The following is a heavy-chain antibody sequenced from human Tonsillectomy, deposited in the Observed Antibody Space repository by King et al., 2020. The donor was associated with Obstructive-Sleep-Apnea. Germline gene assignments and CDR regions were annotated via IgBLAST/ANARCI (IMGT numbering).Heavy chain of an antibody. Sequence: VQLVESGGGVVQPGRSMRLSCVAYGFTFSSYPMHWVRQGPGKGLEWVAVLSYDGSNKYYADSLKGRFTISRDNSKNTLYLQMNSLGSEDTAVYYCARNPGGEYGGVFDAWGQGTLVTVSS. CDR2: LSYDGSNK. CDR3: ARNPGGEYGGVFDA. CDR1: GFTFSSYP. V-gene: IGHV3-30*04. D-gene: IGHD3-16*01. J-gene: IGHJ4*02.